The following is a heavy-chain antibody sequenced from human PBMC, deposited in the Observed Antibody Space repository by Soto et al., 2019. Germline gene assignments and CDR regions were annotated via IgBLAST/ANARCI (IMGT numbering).Heavy chain of an antibody. CDR1: GFTFSSYA. J-gene: IGHJ4*02. V-gene: IGHV3-23*01. D-gene: IGHD3-9*01. CDR2: ISGSGGST. Sequence: EVQLLESGGGLVQPGGSLRLSCAASGFTFSSYAMSWVRQAPGKGLEWVSAISGSGGSTYYADYVKGRFTISRDNSKNTMYLQMNSLRAEDTAVYYCAKAETWDVILTGPPDYWGQGTLVTVS. CDR3: AKAETWDVILTGPPDY.